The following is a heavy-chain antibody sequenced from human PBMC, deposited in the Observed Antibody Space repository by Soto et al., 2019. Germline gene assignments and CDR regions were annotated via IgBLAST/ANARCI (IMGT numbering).Heavy chain of an antibody. CDR2: IRSKANSYAT. V-gene: IGHV3-73*01. Sequence: EVQLGEAGVGMDPPGGSLKLSCAASGFTFSGSAMHWVRQASGKGLEWVGRIRSKANSYATAYAASVKGRFTISRDDTKNTAYLQMNSLKTEDTAVYYCTRHNFAFDMWGQGRMVTGSS. J-gene: IGHJ3*02. CDR3: TRHNFAFDM. D-gene: IGHD1-1*01. CDR1: GFTFSGSA.